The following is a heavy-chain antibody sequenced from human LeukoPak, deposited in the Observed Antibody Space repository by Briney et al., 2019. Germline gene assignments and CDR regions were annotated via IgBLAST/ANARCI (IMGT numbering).Heavy chain of an antibody. CDR2: VYYSGST. CDR1: GDFITAYY. V-gene: IGHV4-59*01. CDR3: ASNTGTVFDY. Sequence: PSETLSLTCTVSGDFITAYYWSWIRQPPGKGLEWIGYVYYSGSTEYNPSLRSRVTISLEMSKHQFSLKLTSVTAADTAVYYCASNTGTVFDYWGQGTLVTVSS. J-gene: IGHJ4*02. D-gene: IGHD7-27*01.